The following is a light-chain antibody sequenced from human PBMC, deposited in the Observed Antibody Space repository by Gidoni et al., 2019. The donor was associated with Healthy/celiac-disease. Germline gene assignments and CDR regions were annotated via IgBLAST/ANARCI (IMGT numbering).Light chain of an antibody. CDR1: SSDVGSYNL. CDR2: EVS. V-gene: IGLV2-23*02. CDR3: CSYAGSSTLI. Sequence: QSALTQPASVSGSPGQSITISCTGTSSDVGSYNLVSWYQQHPGKAHKLRIYEVSKRPSGVSNRFSGSKSGNTASLTISGLQAEDEADYYCCSYAGSSTLIFGGGTKLTVL. J-gene: IGLJ2*01.